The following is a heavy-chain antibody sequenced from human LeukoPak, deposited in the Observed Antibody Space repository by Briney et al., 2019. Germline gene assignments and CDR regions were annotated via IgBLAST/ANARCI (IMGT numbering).Heavy chain of an antibody. CDR3: ARESLQGWFDT. Sequence: PGGSLRLSCAASGFTFSRYTIHWVRQAPGKGLEWVAVLSYDERNKYYADSVKGRFTISRDNSKNTLYLQMNSLRAEDTAVYYCARESLQGWFDTWGQGTLVTVSS. V-gene: IGHV3-30*01. CDR1: GFTFSRYT. CDR2: LSYDERNK. J-gene: IGHJ5*02.